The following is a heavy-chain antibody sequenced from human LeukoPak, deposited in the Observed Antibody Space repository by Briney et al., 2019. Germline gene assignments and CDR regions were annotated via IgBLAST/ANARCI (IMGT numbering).Heavy chain of an antibody. CDR3: AKSTGYSTTGRDFGS. CDR2: ISGGGATT. CDR1: GFTFSSYA. V-gene: IGHV3-23*01. Sequence: GGSLRLSCAASGFTFSSYAMSWVRQAPGKGLEWVSDISGGGATTFYADSVKGRFTISRDNSKNTLYLQLSSLRAEDTAVYYCAKSTGYSTTGRDFGSWGRGTLVTVSS. J-gene: IGHJ4*02. D-gene: IGHD6-13*01.